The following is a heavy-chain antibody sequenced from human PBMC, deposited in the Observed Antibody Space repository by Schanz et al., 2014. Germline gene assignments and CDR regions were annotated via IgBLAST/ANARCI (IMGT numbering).Heavy chain of an antibody. CDR2: IIPILGIA. Sequence: QVQLVQSEAEVKKPGASVKVSCKASGYTFVSYSIHWVRQAPGQGLEWMGRIIPILGIANYAQKFQGRVTITADRSTSTAYMELSSLRSEDTAVYYCARGYGDSPTDFWGQGTLVTVSS. V-gene: IGHV1-69*02. CDR1: GYTFVSYS. CDR3: ARGYGDSPTDF. J-gene: IGHJ4*02. D-gene: IGHD4-17*01.